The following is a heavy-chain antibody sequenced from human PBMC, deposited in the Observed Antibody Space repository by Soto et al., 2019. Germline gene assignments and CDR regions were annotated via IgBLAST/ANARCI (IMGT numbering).Heavy chain of an antibody. J-gene: IGHJ6*03. D-gene: IGHD3-10*01. CDR3: PTISLKYYGSGSYYTAYYYYYYMDV. CDR2: IKSKTDGGTT. V-gene: IGHV3-15*01. CDR1: GFTFSNAW. Sequence: EVQLVESGGGLVKPGGSLRLSCAASGFTFSNAWMSWVRQAPGKGLELVGRIKSKTDGGTTDYAAPVKGRFTISRDDSNKTLYLQLNSLKTEDTAVYYCPTISLKYYGSGSYYTAYYYYYYMDVWGKGTTVTVSS.